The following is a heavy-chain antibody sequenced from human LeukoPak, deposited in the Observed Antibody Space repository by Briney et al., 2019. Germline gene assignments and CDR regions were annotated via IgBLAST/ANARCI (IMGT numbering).Heavy chain of an antibody. V-gene: IGHV4-4*07. Sequence: PSETLSLTCTVSGSSISSYYWSWIRQPAGKGLEWIGRIYTSGSTNYNPSLKSRVTMSVDTSKNQFSLKLSSVTAADTAVYYCARSLRSITIFGVVTSFDYWGQGTLVTVSS. CDR2: IYTSGST. D-gene: IGHD3-3*01. CDR3: ARSLRSITIFGVVTSFDY. CDR1: GSSISSYY. J-gene: IGHJ4*02.